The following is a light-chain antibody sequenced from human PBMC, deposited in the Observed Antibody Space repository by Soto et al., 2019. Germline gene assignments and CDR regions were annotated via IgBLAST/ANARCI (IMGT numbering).Light chain of an antibody. CDR3: HQRSNWL. J-gene: IGKJ3*01. CDR2: DAS. CDR1: QSISSY. Sequence: GLSLSAAALSLSPGERATLSCRASQSISSYLAWYQQKPGQAPRLLIYDASNRATGIPARCSGSGSGTDLTITISSPEPLAFGFYSCHQRSNWLFGHGTKVDI. V-gene: IGKV3-11*01.